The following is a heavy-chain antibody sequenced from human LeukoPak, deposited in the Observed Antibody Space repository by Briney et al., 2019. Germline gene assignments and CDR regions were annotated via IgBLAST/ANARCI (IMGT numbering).Heavy chain of an antibody. D-gene: IGHD5-12*01. CDR3: AIRKSGNAIDY. CDR2: IYSGGST. J-gene: IGHJ4*02. V-gene: IGHV3-NL1*01. CDR1: GFTFSSYG. Sequence: GGSLRLSCAASGFTFSSYGMHWVRQAPGKRLEWVAVIYSGGSTNYADSVKGRFTISRDNSKNTLYLLMNSLRAEDTAVYYCAIRKSGNAIDYWGQGTLVTVSS.